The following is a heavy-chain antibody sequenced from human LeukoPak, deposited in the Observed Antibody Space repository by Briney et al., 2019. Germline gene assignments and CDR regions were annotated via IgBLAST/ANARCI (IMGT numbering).Heavy chain of an antibody. Sequence: GGSLRLSCAASGFTFSSYSMNWVRQAPGKGLEWVSYISSSSSTIYYADSVKGRFTISRDNAKSSLYLQMNSLRAEDTAVYYCARLNTYGDWRFDPWGQGTLVTVSS. D-gene: IGHD4-17*01. CDR2: ISSSSSTI. V-gene: IGHV3-48*01. CDR1: GFTFSSYS. J-gene: IGHJ5*02. CDR3: ARLNTYGDWRFDP.